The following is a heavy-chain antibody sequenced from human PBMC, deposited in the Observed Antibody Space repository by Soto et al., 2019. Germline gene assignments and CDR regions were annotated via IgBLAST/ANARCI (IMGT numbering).Heavy chain of an antibody. Sequence: SETLSLTCTVSGGSISTYYWSWIRQPPGKGLEWIGYIYYSGSPSYSPSLKSRVTILVDTSKKQFPLKLSSVTAADTAVYYCARGGNTGLAYYFYGMDVWGQGTTVTVSS. CDR1: GGSISTYY. CDR2: IYYSGSP. D-gene: IGHD5-18*01. CDR3: ARGGNTGLAYYFYGMDV. V-gene: IGHV4-59*01. J-gene: IGHJ6*02.